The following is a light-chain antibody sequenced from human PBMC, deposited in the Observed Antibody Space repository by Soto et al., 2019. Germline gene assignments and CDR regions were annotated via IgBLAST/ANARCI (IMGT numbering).Light chain of an antibody. CDR2: AAS. V-gene: IGKV1-39*01. CDR3: QQSYGTPFT. CDR1: QSISSY. J-gene: IGKJ3*01. Sequence: DIQMTQSPSSLSASVGDRVTITCRASQSISSYLNWYQQKPGKAPKLLIYAASSLQSGVPSRFSGSGSGTDFALPITSLQPEDFATYYCQQSYGTPFTFGPGTTVDIK.